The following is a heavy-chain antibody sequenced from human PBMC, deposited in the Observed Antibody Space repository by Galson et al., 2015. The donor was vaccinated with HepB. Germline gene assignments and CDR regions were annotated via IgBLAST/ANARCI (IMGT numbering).Heavy chain of an antibody. D-gene: IGHD6-13*01. V-gene: IGHV4-34*01. CDR3: ARGGAAAGRDYYGMDV. CDR2: INHSGST. Sequence: ETLSLTCAVYGGSFSDYYWTWIRQPPGKGLEWIGEINHSGSTNYNPSLKSRVTISVDTSKNQFSLKVSSVTAADTAVYYCARGGAAAGRDYYGMDVWGQGTTVTVSS. CDR1: GGSFSDYY. J-gene: IGHJ6*02.